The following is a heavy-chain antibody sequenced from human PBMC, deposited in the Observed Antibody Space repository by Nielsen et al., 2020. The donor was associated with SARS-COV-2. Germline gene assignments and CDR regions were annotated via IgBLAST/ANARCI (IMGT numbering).Heavy chain of an antibody. D-gene: IGHD3-10*01. CDR2: IKPDGSEK. Sequence: GESLKISCAASGFTFSSLCMSWVRQVPGKGLEWVADIKPDGSEKVYVDSVKGRFTISRDNAKNSLYLQMNSLRAEDTAVYYCARDWSSGSGSSYYYYGMDVWGQGTTVTVSS. CDR1: GFTFSSLC. J-gene: IGHJ6*02. CDR3: ARDWSSGSGSSYYYYGMDV. V-gene: IGHV3-7*01.